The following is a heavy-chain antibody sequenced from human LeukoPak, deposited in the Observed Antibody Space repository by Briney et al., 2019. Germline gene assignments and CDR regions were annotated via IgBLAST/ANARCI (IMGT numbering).Heavy chain of an antibody. D-gene: IGHD3-3*01. CDR1: GGTFSSSA. CDR2: IIPIFGTA. V-gene: IGHV1-69*13. Sequence: GASVKVCCKASGGTFSSSAISWVRQAPGQGLGWMGGIIPIFGTANYAQKFQGRVTITADESSSTAYMELSSLRSEDTAVYYCARVKIFGVVMGWFDPWGQGTLVTVSS. CDR3: ARVKIFGVVMGWFDP. J-gene: IGHJ5*02.